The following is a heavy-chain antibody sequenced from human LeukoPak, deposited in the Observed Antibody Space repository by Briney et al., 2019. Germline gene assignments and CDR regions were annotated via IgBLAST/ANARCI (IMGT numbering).Heavy chain of an antibody. V-gene: IGHV1-8*01. J-gene: IGHJ4*02. CDR1: GYTFTSYD. CDR3: ARSDYGGNSYDY. Sequence: GASVKVSCKASGYTFTSYDINWVRQATGQGLEWMGWMNPNSGNTGYAQKFQGRVTITADKSTSTAYMELSSLRSEDTAVYYCARSDYGGNSYDYWGQGTLVTVSS. D-gene: IGHD4-23*01. CDR2: MNPNSGNT.